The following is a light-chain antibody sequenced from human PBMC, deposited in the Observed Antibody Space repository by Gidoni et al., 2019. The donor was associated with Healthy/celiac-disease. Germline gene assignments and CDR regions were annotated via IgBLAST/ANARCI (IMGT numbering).Light chain of an antibody. CDR2: GAS. CDR3: QQYGSSPPGS. Sequence: EIVLTQSPGTLSLSTGERATLSCRASQSVSSSYLAWYQQKPGQAPRLLIYGASSRATGIPDRCSGSGSGTDFTLTISRLEPEDFAVYYCQQYGSSPPGSFGQGTKLEIK. CDR1: QSVSSSY. J-gene: IGKJ2*04. V-gene: IGKV3-20*01.